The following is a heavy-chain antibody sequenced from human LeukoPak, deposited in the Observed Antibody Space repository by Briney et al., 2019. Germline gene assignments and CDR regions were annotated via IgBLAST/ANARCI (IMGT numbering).Heavy chain of an antibody. CDR2: ISYDGSNK. J-gene: IGHJ4*02. Sequence: GGSLRLSCAASGFTFSSYAMPWVRQAPGKGLERVAVISYDGSNKYYANSVKGRFTISRDNSKNTLYLQMNSLRAEDTAVYYCARDLGATRYFDYWGQGTLVTVSS. CDR3: ARDLGATRYFDY. V-gene: IGHV3-30*04. CDR1: GFTFSSYA.